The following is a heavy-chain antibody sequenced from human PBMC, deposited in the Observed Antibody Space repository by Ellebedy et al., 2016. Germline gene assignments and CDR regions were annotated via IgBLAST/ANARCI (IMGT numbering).Heavy chain of an antibody. D-gene: IGHD3-10*01. V-gene: IGHV3-7*03. CDR3: ARDGPAMVRGVIGH. Sequence: GESLKISXAASGFTFSSYWMSWVRQAPGKGLEWVANIKQDGSEKYYVDSVKGRFTISRDNAKNSLYLQMNSLRAGDTAVYYCARDGPAMVRGVIGHWGQGTLVTVSS. J-gene: IGHJ5*02. CDR2: IKQDGSEK. CDR1: GFTFSSYW.